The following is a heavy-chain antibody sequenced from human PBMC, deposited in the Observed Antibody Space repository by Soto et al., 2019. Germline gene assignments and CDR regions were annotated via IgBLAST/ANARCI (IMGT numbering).Heavy chain of an antibody. CDR1: GFTFSSYA. D-gene: IGHD5-12*01. CDR3: AKKSAGRSGYDGGGKNVMHFDY. Sequence: GGSLRLSCAASGFTFSSYAMSWVRQAPGKGLEWVSAISGSGGSTYYADSVKGRFTISRDNSKNTLYLQMNSLRAEDPAVYYCAKKSAGRSGYDGGGKNVMHFDYWGQEPLVTVSS. CDR2: ISGSGGST. J-gene: IGHJ4*02. V-gene: IGHV3-23*01.